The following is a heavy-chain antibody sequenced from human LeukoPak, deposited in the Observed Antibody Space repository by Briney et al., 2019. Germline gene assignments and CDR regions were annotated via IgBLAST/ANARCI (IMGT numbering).Heavy chain of an antibody. D-gene: IGHD3-22*01. CDR3: ARYDSSGPAFDY. J-gene: IGHJ4*02. CDR1: GYSISSGYY. CDR2: IYHRGST. Sequence: SETLSLTCAVSGYSISSGYYWGWIRQPPGKGLEWVGSIYHRGSTHYNPTLKSRVTISVDMSKNQFSLKVTSVTAADTAVYYCARYDSSGPAFDYWGQGTLVTVSS. V-gene: IGHV4-38-2*01.